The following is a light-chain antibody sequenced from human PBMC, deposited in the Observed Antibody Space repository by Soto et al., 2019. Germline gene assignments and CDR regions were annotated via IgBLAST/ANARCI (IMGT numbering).Light chain of an antibody. CDR2: KES. J-gene: IGKJ1*01. Sequence: DIQMTQSPSTLSGSVGDRVTITCRASQTISSWLAWYQQKPEKAPKHLIYKESTLKSGVPSRYSGSGSGTEFPLTISSLQLDDFATYYFQHYNSYSEAFGQGTKV. CDR3: QHYNSYSEA. CDR1: QTISSW. V-gene: IGKV1-5*03.